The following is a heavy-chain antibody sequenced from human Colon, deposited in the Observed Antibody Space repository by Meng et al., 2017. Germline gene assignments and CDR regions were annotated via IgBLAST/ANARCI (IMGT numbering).Heavy chain of an antibody. CDR2: IKRDGTET. D-gene: IGHD2-15*01. V-gene: IGHV3-7*01. CDR1: GLTFSSYS. J-gene: IGHJ4*02. CDR3: ERDRQAAY. Sequence: GESLKISCAASGLTFSSYSMTWVRQAPGRGLEWVANIKRDGTETDYVDSVKGRFTISRDNAKDSLSLQMDCLRAEDTAVYYGERDRQAAYWGQGTLVTVSS.